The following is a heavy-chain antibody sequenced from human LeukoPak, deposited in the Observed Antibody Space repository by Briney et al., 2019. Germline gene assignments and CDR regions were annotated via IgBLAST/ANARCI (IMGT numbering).Heavy chain of an antibody. CDR2: ISSSGSTI. D-gene: IGHD6-19*01. J-gene: IGHJ6*02. Sequence: PGGSLRLSCAASGLTFSDYYMSWIRQAPGKGLEWVSYISSSGSTIYYADSVKGRFTISRDNAKNSLYLQMNSLRAEDTAVYYCARDRGRIAVAGTYYGMDVWGQGTTVTVSS. CDR3: ARDRGRIAVAGTYYGMDV. V-gene: IGHV3-11*01. CDR1: GLTFSDYY.